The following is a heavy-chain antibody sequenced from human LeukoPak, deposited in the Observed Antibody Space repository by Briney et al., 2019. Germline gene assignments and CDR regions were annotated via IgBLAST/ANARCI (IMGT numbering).Heavy chain of an antibody. D-gene: IGHD3-3*01. Sequence: PSETLSLTCAVYGGSFSGYYWSWIRQPPGKGLEWIGEINHSGSTNYNPSLKSRVTISVDTSKNQFSLKLSSVTAADTAVYYCARHPTETYYDFWSGYSHFDYWGQGTLVTVSS. CDR1: GGSFSGYY. J-gene: IGHJ4*02. CDR3: ARHPTETYYDFWSGYSHFDY. V-gene: IGHV4-34*01. CDR2: INHSGST.